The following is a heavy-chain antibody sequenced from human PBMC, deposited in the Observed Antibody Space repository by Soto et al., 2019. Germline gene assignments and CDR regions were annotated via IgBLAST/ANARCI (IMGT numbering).Heavy chain of an antibody. D-gene: IGHD3-10*01. J-gene: IGHJ6*03. CDR1: GFTFSDYY. V-gene: IGHV3-11*01. CDR2: ISSSGSTI. Sequence: GGSLRLSCAASGFTFSDYYMSWIRQAPGKGLEWVSYISSSGSTIYYADSVKGRFTISRDNAKNSLYLQMNSLRAEDTAVYYCAREGVTHYYYYYYMDVWGKGTTVTVSS. CDR3: AREGVTHYYYYYYMDV.